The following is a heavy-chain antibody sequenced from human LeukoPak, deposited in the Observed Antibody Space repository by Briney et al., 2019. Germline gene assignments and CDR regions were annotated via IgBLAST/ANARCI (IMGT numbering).Heavy chain of an antibody. J-gene: IGHJ4*02. CDR2: ISSTSTDI. CDR3: ARRGPYFDY. Sequence: GGSLRLSCTASGFIFSNHGMNWVRQAPGKGLEWISYISSTSTDIYYVDSVKGRFTISRDNAKNSVYLQMNSLRAEDTAIYYCARRGPYFDYWGQGILATVSS. V-gene: IGHV3-21*05. D-gene: IGHD3-10*01. CDR1: GFIFSNHG.